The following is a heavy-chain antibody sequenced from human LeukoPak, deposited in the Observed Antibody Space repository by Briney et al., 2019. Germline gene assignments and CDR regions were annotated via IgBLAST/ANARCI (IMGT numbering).Heavy chain of an antibody. Sequence: GGSLRLSCAASGFTFSSYEMNWVRQAPGKGLEWVSYITSSGSHTFYADSVKGRFTISRDNAKKSLYLQMNSLRVEDTAVYYCARAYSERYGLGYYYMDVWGKGTTVTVSS. D-gene: IGHD1-26*01. CDR3: ARAYSERYGLGYYYMDV. CDR1: GFTFSSYE. J-gene: IGHJ6*03. V-gene: IGHV3-48*03. CDR2: ITSSGSHT.